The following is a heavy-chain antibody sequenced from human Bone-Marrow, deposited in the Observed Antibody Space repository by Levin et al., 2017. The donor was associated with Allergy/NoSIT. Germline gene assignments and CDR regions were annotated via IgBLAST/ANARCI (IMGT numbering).Heavy chain of an antibody. CDR2: INSDGSST. CDR3: ARDRGYCSGGRCYSGPLDY. Sequence: GGSLRLSCAASGFTFSSYWMHWVRQAPGKGLVWVSRINSDGSSTSYADSVKGRFTISRDNAKNTLYLQMNSLRAEDTAVYYCARDRGYCSGGRCYSGPLDYWGQGTLVTVSS. CDR1: GFTFSSYW. V-gene: IGHV3-74*01. J-gene: IGHJ4*02. D-gene: IGHD2-15*01.